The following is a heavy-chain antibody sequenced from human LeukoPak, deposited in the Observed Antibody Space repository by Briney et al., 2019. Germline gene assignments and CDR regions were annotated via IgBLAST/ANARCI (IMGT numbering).Heavy chain of an antibody. Sequence: GGSLRPSCAASGFTFSSYAMSWVRQAPGKGLEWVSAISGSGGSTYYADSVKGRFTISRDNSKNTLYLQMNSLGAEDTAVYYCAKDRNYYDSNWFDPWGQGTLVTVSS. D-gene: IGHD3-22*01. CDR1: GFTFSSYA. J-gene: IGHJ5*02. V-gene: IGHV3-23*01. CDR3: AKDRNYYDSNWFDP. CDR2: ISGSGGST.